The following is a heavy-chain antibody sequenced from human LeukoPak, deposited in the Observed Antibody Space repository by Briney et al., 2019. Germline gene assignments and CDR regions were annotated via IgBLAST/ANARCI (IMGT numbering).Heavy chain of an antibody. CDR1: EYTFTNYY. J-gene: IGHJ3*02. V-gene: IGHV1-46*01. D-gene: IGHD5-24*01. CDR2: INPSGGNT. CDR3: ARVRDGYNDAYDI. Sequence: ASVKVSCKASEYTFTNYYMHWVRQAPGQGLEWMGIINPSGGNTNYAQNFQGRVTMTRDTSTSTVYMELSSLRSEDTAVYYCARVRDGYNDAYDIWGQGTMVTVPS.